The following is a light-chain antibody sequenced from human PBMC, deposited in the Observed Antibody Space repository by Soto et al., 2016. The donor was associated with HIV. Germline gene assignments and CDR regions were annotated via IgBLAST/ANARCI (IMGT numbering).Light chain of an antibody. CDR1: NVGTKS. CDR3: QVWDRRSDHVV. V-gene: IGLV3-21*03. Sequence: SYVLTQPPSVSVAPGKTARITCGGDNVGTKSVHWHQQRPGQAPVLVVFDDSDRPSGIPDRFSGSKSGNTATLSINRVDAGDEADYYCQVWDRRSDHVVFGGGTKLSVL. J-gene: IGLJ3*02. CDR2: DDS.